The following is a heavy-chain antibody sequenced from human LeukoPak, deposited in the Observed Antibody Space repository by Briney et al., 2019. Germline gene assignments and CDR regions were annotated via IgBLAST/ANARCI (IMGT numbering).Heavy chain of an antibody. CDR3: VNLGYSD. Sequence: GGSLRLSCEASGFSFSAAWMTWVRQAPGKGLEWVATIKNDGIDKYYVDSVKGRFTLSRDNAKNSVYLQMNSLRVEDTAVYYCVNLGYSDGGQGTLVTVSS. V-gene: IGHV3-7*01. D-gene: IGHD5-12*01. CDR1: GFSFSAAW. J-gene: IGHJ4*02. CDR2: IKNDGIDK.